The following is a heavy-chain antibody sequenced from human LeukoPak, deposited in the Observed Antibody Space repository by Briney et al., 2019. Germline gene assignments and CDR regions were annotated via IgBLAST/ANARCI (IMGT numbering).Heavy chain of an antibody. J-gene: IGHJ4*02. CDR2: ISWNSDTM. CDR3: AKDISESRGYNYGGFDY. D-gene: IGHD5-12*01. CDR1: GFTFDDFA. V-gene: IGHV3-9*01. Sequence: GGSLRLSCTGSGFTFDDFAIHWVRQAPGKGLEWDSGISWNSDTMEYADSVKGRFTISRDNAKNSLYLQINSLRAEDTAFYYCAKDISESRGYNYGGFDYWGQGTLVTVSS.